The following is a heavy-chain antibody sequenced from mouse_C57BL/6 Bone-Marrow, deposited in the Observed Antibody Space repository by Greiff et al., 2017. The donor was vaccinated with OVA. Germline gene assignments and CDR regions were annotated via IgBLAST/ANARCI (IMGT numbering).Heavy chain of an antibody. Sequence: EVKLVESGGGLVKPGGSLKLSCAASGFTFSSYAMSWVRPTPEKRLEWVATISDGGSYTYSPDNVKGRFPISRDNAKNNLYLQMSHLKSEETAMYDCEREDYYGSSPRAMDYWGQGTSVTVSS. V-gene: IGHV5-4*01. CDR1: GFTFSSYA. D-gene: IGHD1-1*01. CDR2: ISDGGSYT. J-gene: IGHJ4*01. CDR3: EREDYYGSSPRAMDY.